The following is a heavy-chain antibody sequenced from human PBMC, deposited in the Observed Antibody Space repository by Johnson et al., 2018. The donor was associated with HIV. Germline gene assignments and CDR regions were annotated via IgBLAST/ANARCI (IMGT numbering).Heavy chain of an antibody. D-gene: IGHD3-16*01. CDR2: IYSGGTT. CDR3: AKPPSMGADAFDI. J-gene: IGHJ3*02. V-gene: IGHV3-66*04. CDR1: GFSVSNNY. Sequence: MMLVESGGGLVQPGGSLRLSCAASGFSVSNNYMSWVRQAPGKGPEWVSVIYSGGTTYYADSVKGRFTISRDNSRNTLYLQMNSLRAEDTAVYYCAKPPSMGADAFDIWGQGTMVTVSS.